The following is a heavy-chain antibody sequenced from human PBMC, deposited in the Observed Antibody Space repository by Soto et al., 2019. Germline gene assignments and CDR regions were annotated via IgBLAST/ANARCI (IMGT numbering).Heavy chain of an antibody. CDR3: ARDGRYCGGDCYSYYYYCGMDV. CDR1: GFTFSSYG. V-gene: IGHV3-33*01. CDR2: IWYDGSNK. Sequence: QVQLVESGGGVVQPGRSLRLSCAASGFTFSSYGMHWVRQAPGKGLEWVAVIWYDGSNKYYADSVKGRFTISRDNSKNALYMQMSSLRAEDTAVYYCARDGRYCGGDCYSYYYYCGMDVWGQGTTVTVSS. J-gene: IGHJ6*02. D-gene: IGHD2-21*02.